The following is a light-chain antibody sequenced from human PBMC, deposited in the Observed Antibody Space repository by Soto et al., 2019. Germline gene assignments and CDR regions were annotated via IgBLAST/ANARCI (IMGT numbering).Light chain of an antibody. Sequence: QSVLTQPPPASGTPGQRVTISCFGRSSKIGSNTVNWYQQHPGTATNLLIYSNNQRPSGVADRFSGSKSGSSASVSISGLQSEDEADYYCAAWDDSLNGRSYVFGTGTKVTVL. J-gene: IGLJ1*01. CDR1: SSKIGSNT. CDR3: AAWDDSLNGRSYV. V-gene: IGLV1-44*01. CDR2: SNN.